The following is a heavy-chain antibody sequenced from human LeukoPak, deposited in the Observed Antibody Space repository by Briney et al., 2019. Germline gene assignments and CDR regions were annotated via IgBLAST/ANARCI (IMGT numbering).Heavy chain of an antibody. Sequence: GGSLRLSCAASGFTFSSYAMTWVRQAPGKGLELVSGISGSGGSTHYADSVKGRFTISRDNSKNTLYLQMNSLRAEDTAVYYCAKDTYTHSGTYYLYYFDYWGQGTLVTVSS. CDR2: ISGSGGST. CDR1: GFTFSSYA. CDR3: AKDTYTHSGTYYLYYFDY. D-gene: IGHD1-26*01. J-gene: IGHJ4*02. V-gene: IGHV3-23*01.